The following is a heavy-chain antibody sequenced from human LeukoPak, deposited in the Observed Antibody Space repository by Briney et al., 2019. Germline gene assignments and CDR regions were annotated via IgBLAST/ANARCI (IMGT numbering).Heavy chain of an antibody. CDR3: AKDRVAFDI. CDR1: GFTFSGYV. CDR2: ISGSGAST. J-gene: IGHJ3*02. V-gene: IGHV3-23*01. Sequence: PGGSLRLSCAASGFTFSGYVMTWVRQAPGKGLEWVAAISGSGASTFYADSVKGRFTFSRDNSKNTLYLQMNSLRDEDTAVYYCAKDRVAFDIWGQGTMVTVSS.